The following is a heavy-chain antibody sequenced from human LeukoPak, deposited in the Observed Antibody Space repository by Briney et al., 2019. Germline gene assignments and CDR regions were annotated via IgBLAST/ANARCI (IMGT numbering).Heavy chain of an antibody. D-gene: IGHD6-13*01. V-gene: IGHV3-21*01. CDR1: GFTFSSHS. Sequence: GGSLRLSCAASGFTFSSHSMNWVRQAPGKGLEWVSSIGVSSSYIYYADSVKGRFTISRDNAKNSPYLQMNSLRAEDTAVYYCARDPLRSSSYRTGVFPNWGQGTLVTVSS. CDR3: ARDPLRSSSYRTGVFPN. CDR2: IGVSSSYI. J-gene: IGHJ4*02.